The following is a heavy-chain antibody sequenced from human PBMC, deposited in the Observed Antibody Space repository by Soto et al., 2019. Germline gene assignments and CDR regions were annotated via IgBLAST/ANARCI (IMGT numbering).Heavy chain of an antibody. D-gene: IGHD6-19*01. CDR2: LSYLGTT. CDR1: GDSIRSRTYY. V-gene: IGHV4-39*01. J-gene: IGHJ4*02. CDR3: TTGRSATGWYGEHS. Sequence: SETLSLTCTVSGDSIRSRTYYWAWIRQPPGRGLEWIGSLSYLGTTDYNPSLKSRVTISKDTSKNQFSLKLTSMTAADTAVYYSTTGRSATGWYGEHSWGQGTLVTVSS.